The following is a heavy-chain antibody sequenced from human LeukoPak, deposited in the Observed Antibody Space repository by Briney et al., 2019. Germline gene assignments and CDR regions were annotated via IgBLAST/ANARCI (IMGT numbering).Heavy chain of an antibody. CDR1: GGSFSGYY. J-gene: IGHJ4*02. CDR2: INHSGST. CDR3: AGRKFNSSGGSCLDY. D-gene: IGHD2-15*01. Sequence: PSETLSLTCAVYGGSFSGYYWSWIRQPQGKGLEWIGEINHSGSTNYNPSLKSRGTISVDTSKNQFSLKLSSVTAADTAVYYCAGRKFNSSGGSCLDYWGQGTLVTVSS. V-gene: IGHV4-34*01.